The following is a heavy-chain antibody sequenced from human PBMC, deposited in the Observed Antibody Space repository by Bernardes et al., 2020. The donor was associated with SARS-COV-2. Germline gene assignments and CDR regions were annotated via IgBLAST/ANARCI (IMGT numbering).Heavy chain of an antibody. CDR1: GSTFSTYV. D-gene: IGHD2-21*01. V-gene: IGHV3-23*01. J-gene: IGHJ2*01. CDR2: ISGSGGGT. CDR3: AKRAISTSTSLWYFDL. Sequence: GRSLRLSCAVSGSTFSTYVMTWVRQAPGKGLEWVSGISGSGGGTFYADSVKGRFTISRDNSKNTLFLQMDSLRAEDTAIYYCAKRAISTSTSLWYFDLWGRGTLVTVSS.